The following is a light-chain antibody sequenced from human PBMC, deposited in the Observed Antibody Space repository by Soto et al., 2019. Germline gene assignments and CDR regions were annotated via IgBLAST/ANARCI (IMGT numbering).Light chain of an antibody. CDR2: DTS. CDR3: QQRSHWPSLPV. V-gene: IGKV3-11*01. Sequence: EIVLTQSPVTLSLSPGERATLSCRASQSISYYLAWYQQKPGQAPRLLIYDTSNRATGIPARFSGSGSGTDFTLTIASLEPEDSAVYFCQQRSHWPSLPVVGG. CDR1: QSISYY. J-gene: IGKJ4*01.